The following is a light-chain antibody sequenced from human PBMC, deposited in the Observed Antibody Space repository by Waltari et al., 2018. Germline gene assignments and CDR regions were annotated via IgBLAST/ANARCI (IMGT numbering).Light chain of an antibody. V-gene: IGLV3-21*03. CDR3: QVWDGDADHPV. Sequence: VLTQPPPVSVAPGKTAKISCGGHDLRDKTVHGYQQKPGQAPVLVSYDDTSRPSGIPKRISGSDTATLTIARVEAGDEAVYYCQVWDGDADHPVFGGGTKLTVL. J-gene: IGLJ2*01. CDR2: DDT. CDR1: DLRDKT.